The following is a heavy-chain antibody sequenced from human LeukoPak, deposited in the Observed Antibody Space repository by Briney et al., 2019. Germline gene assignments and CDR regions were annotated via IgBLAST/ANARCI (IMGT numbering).Heavy chain of an antibody. CDR2: IYYSGST. J-gene: IGHJ3*02. D-gene: IGHD6-13*01. Sequence: SETLSLTCTVSGGSISSYYWSWIRQAPGKGLEWIGYIYYSGSTNYNPSLKSRVTISVDTSKNQFSLKLSSVTAADTAVYYCARAAAGSDAFDIWGQGTMVTVSS. CDR1: GGSISSYY. V-gene: IGHV4-59*12. CDR3: ARAAAGSDAFDI.